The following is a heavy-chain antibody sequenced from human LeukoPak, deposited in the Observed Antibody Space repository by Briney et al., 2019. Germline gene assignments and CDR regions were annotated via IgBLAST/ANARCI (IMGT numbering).Heavy chain of an antibody. CDR1: GYTFTSYY. CDR3: ARDHSLYYGSGSYLYYYGMDV. Sequence: ASVKVSCKASGYTFTSYYMHWVRQAPGQGLGWMGWISAYNGNTNYAQKLQGRVTMTTDTSTSTAYMELRSLRSDDTAVYYCARDHSLYYGSGSYLYYYGMDVWGQGTTVTVSS. D-gene: IGHD3-10*01. V-gene: IGHV1-18*04. J-gene: IGHJ6*02. CDR2: ISAYNGNT.